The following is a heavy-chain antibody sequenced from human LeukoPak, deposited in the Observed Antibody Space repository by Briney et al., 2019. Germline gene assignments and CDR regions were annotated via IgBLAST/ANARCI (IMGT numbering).Heavy chain of an antibody. J-gene: IGHJ6*02. CDR3: ARGGGLDV. Sequence: GGSLRLSCAASGFTFSRHWMYWVRQAPGKGLEWVANIKQDGSAKPYVDSVKGRFTISRDNAKNSLYLQMSNLRAEDTAVYFCARGGGLDVWGQGATVTVSS. CDR2: IKQDGSAK. V-gene: IGHV3-7*03. D-gene: IGHD3-16*01. CDR1: GFTFSRHW.